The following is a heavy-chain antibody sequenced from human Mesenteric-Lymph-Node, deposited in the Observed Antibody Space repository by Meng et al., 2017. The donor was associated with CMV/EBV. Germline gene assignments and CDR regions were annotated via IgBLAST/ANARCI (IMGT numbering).Heavy chain of an antibody. J-gene: IGHJ5*02. V-gene: IGHV1-18*01. Sequence: ASVKVSCKASGYTFTSYGISWLRQDPGQGLEWMGWISGHNDDTKYAQNFQGRVTMTTDRFTSTAYMELRSLRSDDTAVYYCARDRGATSMATTEFHPWGQGTLVTVSS. CDR2: ISGHNDDT. D-gene: IGHD5-24*01. CDR3: ARDRGATSMATTEFHP. CDR1: GYTFTSYG.